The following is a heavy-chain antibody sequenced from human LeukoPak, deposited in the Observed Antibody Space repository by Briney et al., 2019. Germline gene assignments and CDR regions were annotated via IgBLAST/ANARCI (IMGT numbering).Heavy chain of an antibody. CDR2: VDPEDGET. J-gene: IGHJ3*02. D-gene: IGHD3-16*02. Sequence: GASVKVSCKASGYTFTDYYMHWVQQAPGKGLEWMGRVDPEDGETIYAEKFQGRVTITADTSTDTAYMELSSLRSEDTAVYYCARDRVAPYDYVWGSYRQGYAFDIWGQGTMVTVSS. CDR1: GYTFTDYY. CDR3: ARDRVAPYDYVWGSYRQGYAFDI. V-gene: IGHV1-69-2*01.